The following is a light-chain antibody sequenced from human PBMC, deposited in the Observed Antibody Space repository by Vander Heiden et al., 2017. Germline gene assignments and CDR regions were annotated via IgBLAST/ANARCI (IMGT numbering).Light chain of an antibody. CDR1: NIGSKS. V-gene: IGLV3-21*04. CDR3: QVWDSSSDRYV. Sequence: SYVLTQPPSVSVAPGKTARITCGGNNIGSKSGHWYQQKPGQAPVLVIYYDSDRPSGIPERFSGSNSGNTATLTISRVEAGDEADYYCQVWDSSSDRYVFGTGTKVTVL. CDR2: YDS. J-gene: IGLJ1*01.